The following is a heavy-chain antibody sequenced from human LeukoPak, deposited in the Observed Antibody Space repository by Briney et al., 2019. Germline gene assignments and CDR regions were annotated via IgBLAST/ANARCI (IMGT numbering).Heavy chain of an antibody. V-gene: IGHV3-64*01. J-gene: IGHJ4*02. D-gene: IGHD1-26*01. CDR2: ISINGGST. CDR3: ARSSGSYPLDY. CDR1: GFTFGSYA. Sequence: GGSLRLSCAASGFTFGSYAMHWVRQAPGKGLEYVSAISINGGSTYYANSVKGRFTISRDNSKNTLYLQMGSLRAEDMAVYYCARSSGSYPLDYWGQGTLVTVSS.